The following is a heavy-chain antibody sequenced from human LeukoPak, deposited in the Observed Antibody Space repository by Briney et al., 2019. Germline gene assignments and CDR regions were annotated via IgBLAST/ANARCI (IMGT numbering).Heavy chain of an antibody. D-gene: IGHD3-16*01. CDR2: IKTDGSTT. V-gene: IGHV3-74*01. Sequence: GGSLRLSCVGSGFTFSSYWMHWVRQTPGKGLVWVSRIKTDGSTTYYADSMKGRFTVSRDNARNTLYLQMHSLRVEDTAVYYCARDWAWGGFDHWGQGTLVTVSS. CDR3: ARDWAWGGFDH. CDR1: GFTFSSYW. J-gene: IGHJ4*02.